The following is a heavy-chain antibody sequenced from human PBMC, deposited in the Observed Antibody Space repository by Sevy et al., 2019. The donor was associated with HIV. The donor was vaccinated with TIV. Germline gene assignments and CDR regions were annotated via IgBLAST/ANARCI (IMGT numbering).Heavy chain of an antibody. Sequence: SETLSLTCAVYGGSFSGYYWSWIRQPPGKGLEWIDYSGSTSYNSSLKSRVTISVDRSKNQFSLKLRSVTAADTAIYYCARVRYTYGFPIFFDYWGQGILVTVSS. V-gene: IGHV4-59*01. J-gene: IGHJ4*02. CDR1: GGSFSGYY. CDR3: ARVRYTYGFPIFFDY. D-gene: IGHD5-18*01. CDR2: YSGST.